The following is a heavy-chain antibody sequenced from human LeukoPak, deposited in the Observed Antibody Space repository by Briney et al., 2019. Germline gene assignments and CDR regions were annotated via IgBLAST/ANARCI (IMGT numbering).Heavy chain of an antibody. D-gene: IGHD6-19*01. J-gene: IGHJ3*02. CDR2: IYPGDSDT. V-gene: IGHV5-51*01. Sequence: GESLKISCRGSGYSFTSYWIGWVRQMPGKGLEWMGIIYPGDSDTRYSPSFQGQVTISADKSISTAYLQWSSLKASDTAMYYCARDTGSSGWYEGAFDIWGQGTMVTVSS. CDR3: ARDTGSSGWYEGAFDI. CDR1: GYSFTSYW.